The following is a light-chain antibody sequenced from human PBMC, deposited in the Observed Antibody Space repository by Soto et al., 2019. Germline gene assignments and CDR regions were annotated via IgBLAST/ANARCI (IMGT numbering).Light chain of an antibody. Sequence: QSVLTQPASVSGSPGQSIASSCTGSSSDVGIYNYVSWYQQHPGKVPKLIIYEVSNRPSGVSTRFSGSKSGNTASLTISGLQAEDEADYYCSPYTTRSTRVFGTGTKLTVL. CDR2: EVS. CDR3: SPYTTRSTRV. CDR1: SSDVGIYNY. V-gene: IGLV2-14*01. J-gene: IGLJ1*01.